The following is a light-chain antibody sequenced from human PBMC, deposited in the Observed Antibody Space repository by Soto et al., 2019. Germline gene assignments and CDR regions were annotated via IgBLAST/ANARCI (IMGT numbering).Light chain of an antibody. CDR2: YDT. J-gene: IGLJ2*01. V-gene: IGLV3-21*04. CDR1: NIGSKH. CDR3: HVWDSSRDHPL. Sequence: SYELTQPPSVSVAPGKTARITCGGINIGSKHVHWYQQKPGQAPVLVIYYDTDRPSGIPERFSGSNSGNTATLTFSRVEAGDEADYYCHVWDSSRDHPLFGGGTKVTVL.